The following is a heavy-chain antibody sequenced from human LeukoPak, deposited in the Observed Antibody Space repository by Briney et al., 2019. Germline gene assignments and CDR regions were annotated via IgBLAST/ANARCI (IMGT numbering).Heavy chain of an antibody. CDR2: INPSGGST. CDR1: GYTFTSYY. CDR3: ARDKGQWLVLGPNWFDP. J-gene: IGHJ5*02. V-gene: IGHV1-46*01. D-gene: IGHD6-19*01. Sequence: ASVKVSCKASGYTFTSYYMHWVRQASGQGLEWVGIINPSGGSTSYAQKFQGRVTMTRDTSTSTVYMELSSLRSEDTAVYYCARDKGQWLVLGPNWFDPWGQGTLVTVSS.